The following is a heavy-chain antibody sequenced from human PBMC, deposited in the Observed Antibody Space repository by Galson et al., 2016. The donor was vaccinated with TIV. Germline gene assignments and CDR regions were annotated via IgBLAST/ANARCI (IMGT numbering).Heavy chain of an antibody. V-gene: IGHV1-24*01. Sequence: SCKVSGYRLSTLSMYWVRQAPGKGLEWMGGYDRENGERVHTQKFQGRVTMTEDSSTDTAYMDLRSLRSEDTAVYFCATAIEYSQIFAYWGQGTTVTVSS. D-gene: IGHD4-11*01. CDR1: GYRLSTLS. CDR2: YDRENGER. J-gene: IGHJ4*02. CDR3: ATAIEYSQIFAY.